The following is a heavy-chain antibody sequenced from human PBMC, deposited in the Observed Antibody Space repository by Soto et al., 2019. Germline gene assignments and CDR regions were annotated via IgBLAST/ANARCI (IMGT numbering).Heavy chain of an antibody. J-gene: IGHJ4*02. V-gene: IGHV3-30*18. Sequence: GGSLRLSCAASGFTFSSYGMHWVRQAPGKGLEWVAVISYDGSTKYYADSVKGRFTISRDNSKNTLYLQMNSLRAEDTAVYYYAKDRGVPIVVVTATFDYWGQGTLVTVSS. D-gene: IGHD2-21*02. CDR2: ISYDGSTK. CDR1: GFTFSSYG. CDR3: AKDRGVPIVVVTATFDY.